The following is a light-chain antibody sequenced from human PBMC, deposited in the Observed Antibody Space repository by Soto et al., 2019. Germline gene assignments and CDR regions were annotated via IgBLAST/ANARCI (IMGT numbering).Light chain of an antibody. J-gene: IGKJ2*01. CDR2: DAS. Sequence: DLQMTQSPSSLSASVGDRVTITCQASQDIKDFLNWYQQKPGEAPKLLIYDASNLEPGVPSRFSGRGSGTDFTFTIASLQPEDIATYYCQQYDGLPPYTFGQGTKLEIK. CDR1: QDIKDF. V-gene: IGKV1-33*01. CDR3: QQYDGLPPYT.